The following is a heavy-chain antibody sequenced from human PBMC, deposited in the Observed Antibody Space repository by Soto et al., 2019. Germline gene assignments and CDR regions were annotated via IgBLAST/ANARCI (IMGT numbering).Heavy chain of an antibody. CDR3: AKDMNYQDDSGYYNDAFDI. V-gene: IGHV3-30*04. CDR1: EFNLSDFA. J-gene: IGHJ3*02. CDR2: ISFDGRYK. D-gene: IGHD3-22*01. Sequence: PGGSLRLSCVASEFNLSDFAMHWVRQAPGKGLEWVAVISFDGRYKFVADSVKGRFTISRDISKNTLFPQMNSLRAEDTAVYYCAKDMNYQDDSGYYNDAFDIWGQGTMVTVSS.